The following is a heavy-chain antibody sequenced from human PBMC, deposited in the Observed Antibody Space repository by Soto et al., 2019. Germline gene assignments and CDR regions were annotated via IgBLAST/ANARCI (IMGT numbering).Heavy chain of an antibody. V-gene: IGHV4-59*01. D-gene: IGHD4-17*01. Sequence: SETLSLTCTASGFSISRYYWSWIRQAPGKGLEWIGYIYYSGSTNYNPSLKSRVTIPVDTTKNQFSLKLSSVTAADTAVYYCARAPSTTVAVDYWGQGTLVTVSS. CDR2: IYYSGST. CDR1: GFSISRYY. CDR3: ARAPSTTVAVDY. J-gene: IGHJ4*02.